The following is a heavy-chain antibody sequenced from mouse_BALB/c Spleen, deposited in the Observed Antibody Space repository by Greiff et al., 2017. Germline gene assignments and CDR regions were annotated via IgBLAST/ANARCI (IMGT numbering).Heavy chain of an antibody. CDR2: IWAGGST. Sequence: VQVVESGPGLVAPSQSLSITCTVSGFSLTSYGVHWVRPPPGKGLEWLGVIWAGGSTNYNSALMSRLSISKDNSKSQVFLKMNSLQTDDTAVYYCAREEAYYRYGAWFDYWGQGTLVTVSA. J-gene: IGHJ3*01. D-gene: IGHD2-14*01. CDR3: AREEAYYRYGAWFDY. V-gene: IGHV2-9*02. CDR1: GFSLTSYG.